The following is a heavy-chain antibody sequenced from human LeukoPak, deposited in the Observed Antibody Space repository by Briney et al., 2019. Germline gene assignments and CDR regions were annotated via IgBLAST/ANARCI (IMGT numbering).Heavy chain of an antibody. CDR2: IYHTGST. CDR1: SYSISRGYY. CDR3: VREGPIRFLEEIDY. Sequence: SETLSLTCTVSSYSISRGYYWGWIRQSPGKGLEWIGNIYHTGSTSYNPSLESRVTISIDLSKNQFSLRLSSVSAADTALYYCVREGPIRFLEEIDYWGQGTLVTVSS. V-gene: IGHV4-38-2*02. D-gene: IGHD3-3*01. J-gene: IGHJ4*02.